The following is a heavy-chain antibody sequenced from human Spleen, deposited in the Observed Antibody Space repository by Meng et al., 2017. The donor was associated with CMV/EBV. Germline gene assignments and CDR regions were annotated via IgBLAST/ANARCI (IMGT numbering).Heavy chain of an antibody. CDR3: ARFGVYIVVVPAAIRHYYYGMDV. J-gene: IGHJ6*02. CDR2: IHPHRGDT. V-gene: IGHV1-2*02. Sequence: ASVKVSCKASGYTFTAHYFHWVRQAPGQGLEWMGWIHPHRGDTNYAQQFQGRVTMTTDTSTSTAYMELRSLRSDDTAVYYCARFGVYIVVVPAAIRHYYYGMDVWGQGTTVTVSS. D-gene: IGHD2-2*02. CDR1: GYTFTAHY.